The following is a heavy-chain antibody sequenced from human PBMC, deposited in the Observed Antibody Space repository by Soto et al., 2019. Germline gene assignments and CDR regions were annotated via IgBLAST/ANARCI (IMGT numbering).Heavy chain of an antibody. V-gene: IGHV4-59*01. CDR2: ISYSGST. CDR3: ARGRDGYNYPNFDY. Sequence: SETLSLTCTVSGASISSYDWSWIRRPPGKGLEWIGHISYSGSTNYKPSLKSRVTISVDTSKKQYSLKLTSVTAADTAVYYCARGRDGYNYPNFDYWGQGTLVTVSS. J-gene: IGHJ4*02. CDR1: GASISSYD. D-gene: IGHD5-12*01.